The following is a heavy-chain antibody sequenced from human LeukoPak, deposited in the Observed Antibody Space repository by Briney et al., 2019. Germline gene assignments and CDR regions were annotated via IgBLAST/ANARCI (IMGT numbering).Heavy chain of an antibody. CDR2: ISYDGSDK. CDR3: ARDPTIRDAHHPARSPPPPAAFDL. Sequence: PGGSLRLSCAASGFNLSNYVMHWVRQAPGKGLDWVAVISYDGSDKYYADSVKDQIIISRDNSKNTLYLEMNIRRSEYTAGYYCARDPTIRDAHHPARSPPPPAAFDLWGQGPTVPVSS. D-gene: IGHD5-24*01. J-gene: IGHJ3*01. V-gene: IGHV3-30*01. CDR1: GFNLSNYV.